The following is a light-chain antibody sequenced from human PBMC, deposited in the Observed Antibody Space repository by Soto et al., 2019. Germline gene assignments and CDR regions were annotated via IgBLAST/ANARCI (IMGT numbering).Light chain of an antibody. CDR2: EVS. V-gene: IGLV2-14*01. CDR3: SSYTSSSTVV. J-gene: IGLJ2*01. CDR1: SSDVGGYNY. Sequence: QSVLTQPASVSGSPGQSITISCTGTSSDVGGYNYVSWYQQHPGKAPKLMIYEVSNRPSGVSNRFSGSKSGNTASLTISGLQAEDEADYSCSSYTSSSTVVFSGGTKLTVL.